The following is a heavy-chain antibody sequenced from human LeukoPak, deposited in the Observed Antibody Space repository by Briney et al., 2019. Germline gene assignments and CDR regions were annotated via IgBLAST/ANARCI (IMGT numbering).Heavy chain of an antibody. CDR3: VRDRDYAFDF. Sequence: GGSLRLSCAASGFTFSGHGMNWVRQAPGKGLEWISYSNTDGTISYADSVKGRFTISRDNAENSLYLQMNSLRDEDTAVYFCVRDRDYAFDFWGQGTMVTVSS. CDR2: SNTDGTI. CDR1: GFTFSGHG. J-gene: IGHJ3*01. V-gene: IGHV3-48*02.